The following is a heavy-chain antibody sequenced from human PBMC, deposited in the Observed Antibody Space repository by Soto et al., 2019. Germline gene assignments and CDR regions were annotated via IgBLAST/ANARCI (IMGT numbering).Heavy chain of an antibody. CDR3: ARDETQGITVMVVAKSHAFNI. D-gene: IGHD3-22*01. CDR1: GGTFSSYT. Sequence: QVQLLQSGAEVKKPGSSVKVSCKASGGTFSSYTISWVRQAPGQGLEWMGGIIPISGTTNYAQKFQGRVTIMADKSTSTAYMEPSSLGSEDTAVYYCARDETQGITVMVVAKSHAFNIWGEGTLVTVSS. CDR2: IIPISGTT. J-gene: IGHJ3*02. V-gene: IGHV1-69*06.